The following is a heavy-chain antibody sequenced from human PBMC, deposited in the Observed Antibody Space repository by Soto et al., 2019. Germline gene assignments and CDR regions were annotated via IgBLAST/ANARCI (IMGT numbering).Heavy chain of an antibody. CDR1: GYTFTSYG. CDR2: ISAYNGNT. D-gene: IGHD2-8*01. V-gene: IGHV1-18*01. CDR3: ARGSAVNCTNGVCYTYALDY. Sequence: ASVKVSCKASGYTFTSYGISWVRQAPGQGLEWMGWISAYNGNTNYAQKFQGRVTITADESTSTAYMELSSLRSEDTAVYYCARGSAVNCTNGVCYTYALDYWGQGTLVTVSS. J-gene: IGHJ4*02.